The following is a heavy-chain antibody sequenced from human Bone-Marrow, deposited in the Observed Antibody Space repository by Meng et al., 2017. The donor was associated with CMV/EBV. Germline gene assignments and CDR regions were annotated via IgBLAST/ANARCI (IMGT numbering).Heavy chain of an antibody. J-gene: IGHJ5*02. Sequence: GGSLRLSCAASGFTFSGSAMHWVRQASGKGLEWVGRIRSKANSYATAYAASVKGRFTISRDDSKNTAYLQMNSLKTEDTAVYYCTRQQYQLLSTRNWFDPWGQGTLVTASS. V-gene: IGHV3-73*01. CDR3: TRQQYQLLSTRNWFDP. CDR2: IRSKANSYAT. CDR1: GFTFSGSA. D-gene: IGHD2-2*01.